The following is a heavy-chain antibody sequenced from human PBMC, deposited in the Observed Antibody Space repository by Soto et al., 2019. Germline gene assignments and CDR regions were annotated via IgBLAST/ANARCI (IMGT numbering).Heavy chain of an antibody. CDR3: ARASSWYVYWFDP. J-gene: IGHJ5*02. V-gene: IGHV1-2*04. CDR2: INPNSGGT. Sequence: ASVKVSCKASGYTFTGYYMHWVRQAPGQGLEWMGWINPNSGGTNYAQKFQGWVTMTRDTSISTAYMELSRLRSDDTAVYYCARASSWYVYWFDPWGQGTLVTVSS. D-gene: IGHD6-13*01. CDR1: GYTFTGYY.